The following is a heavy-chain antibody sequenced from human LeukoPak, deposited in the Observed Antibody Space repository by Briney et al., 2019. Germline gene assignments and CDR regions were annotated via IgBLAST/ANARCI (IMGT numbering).Heavy chain of an antibody. V-gene: IGHV4-34*01. D-gene: IGHD7-27*01. Sequence: SETLSLTCAVYGESFSGYYWRWLRQPPGKGLEWVGEINHIGSTNYNPSLKSRVTISLHTSKNQFSLKLSSVTAPDTAVYYCAMGRLGLIDFWGQGTLVTVSS. J-gene: IGHJ4*02. CDR1: GESFSGYY. CDR3: AMGRLGLIDF. CDR2: INHIGST.